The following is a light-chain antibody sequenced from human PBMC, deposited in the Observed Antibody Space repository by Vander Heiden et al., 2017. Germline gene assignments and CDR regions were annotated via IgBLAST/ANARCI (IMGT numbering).Light chain of an antibody. CDR1: TGAVTSGYY. J-gene: IGLJ2*01. CDR3: LLYFGGAWV. Sequence: QPVVTQDPSLTASPGGTVTLTCASNTGAVTSGYYPNWFQQKPGQAPMSLISSAINKCPSTPARFSASLLGGKAALTLSGVQPEDEAEYYCLLYFGGAWVFGGGTKLTVL. V-gene: IGLV7-43*01. CDR2: SAI.